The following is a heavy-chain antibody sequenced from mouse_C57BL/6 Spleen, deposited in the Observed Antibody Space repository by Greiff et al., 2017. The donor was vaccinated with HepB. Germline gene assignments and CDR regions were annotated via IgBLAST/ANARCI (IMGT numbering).Heavy chain of an antibody. J-gene: IGHJ3*01. CDR1: GFTFSSYG. CDR2: ISSGGSYT. Sequence: EVQLVESGGDLVKPGGSLKLSCAASGFTFSSYGMSWVRQTPDKRLEWVATISSGGSYTYYPDSVKGRFTISRDNAKNTLYLQMSSLKSEDTAMYECAGDYDAWFAYWGQGTLVTVSA. V-gene: IGHV5-6*01. CDR3: AGDYDAWFAY. D-gene: IGHD2-4*01.